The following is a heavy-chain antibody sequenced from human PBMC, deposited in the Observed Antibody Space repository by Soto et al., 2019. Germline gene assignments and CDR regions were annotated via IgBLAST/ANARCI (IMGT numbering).Heavy chain of an antibody. Sequence: GESLKISCKGSGYSFTSFWIGWVRQMPGKGLEWMGIIYPSDSVTKYSPSCQGQVTISADKSIRTAYLHWGSLKASDSVMYYCARLYGPVTTRHFFYYGMDVWGLGTTVTVSS. V-gene: IGHV5-51*01. CDR3: ARLYGPVTTRHFFYYGMDV. D-gene: IGHD4-17*01. CDR2: IYPSDSVT. J-gene: IGHJ6*02. CDR1: GYSFTSFW.